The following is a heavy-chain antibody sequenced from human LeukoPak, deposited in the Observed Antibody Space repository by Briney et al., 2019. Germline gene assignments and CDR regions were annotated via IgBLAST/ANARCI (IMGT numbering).Heavy chain of an antibody. V-gene: IGHV3-64*01. J-gene: IGHJ3*02. CDR3: ARVSSSGWYAFDI. Sequence: PGGSLRLSCAASGLTFSSYAMYWVRQAPGKGLEYVSGISANGCGTSYANSLKGRFTISRDNSKKTLYLQMGSLRAEDMAVYYCARVSSSGWYAFDIWGQGTMVTVSS. D-gene: IGHD6-19*01. CDR1: GLTFSSYA. CDR2: ISANGCGT.